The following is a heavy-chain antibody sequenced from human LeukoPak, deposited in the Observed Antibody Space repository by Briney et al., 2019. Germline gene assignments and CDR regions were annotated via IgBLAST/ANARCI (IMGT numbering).Heavy chain of an antibody. CDR3: ASLRERSYYTRGFDY. J-gene: IGHJ4*02. V-gene: IGHV4-34*01. Sequence: PSETLSLTCAVYGGSFSGYYWSWIRQPPGKRLEWIGEINHSGSTNYNPSLKSRVTISVDTSKNQFSLKLSSVTAADTAVYYCASLRERSYYTRGFDYWGQGSLVTVSS. CDR1: GGSFSGYY. CDR2: INHSGST. D-gene: IGHD5-18*01.